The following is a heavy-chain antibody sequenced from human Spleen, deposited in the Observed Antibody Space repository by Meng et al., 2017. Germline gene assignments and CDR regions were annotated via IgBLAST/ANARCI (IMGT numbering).Heavy chain of an antibody. CDR3: VRDEDISAAGKLFGDY. CDR1: GYTFAAYW. J-gene: IGHJ4*02. V-gene: IGHV1-2*06. Sequence: QGKLVHSGPEVKKPWASVKLSCKPSGYTFAAYWIHWLRQAPGQGLEWMGRIDPNNDHTQYAQNFQGRVTMTGDTSISTAYMELSGLRSDDTAMYYCVRDEDISAAGKLFGDYWGQGTLVTVSS. CDR2: IDPNNDHT. D-gene: IGHD6-25*01.